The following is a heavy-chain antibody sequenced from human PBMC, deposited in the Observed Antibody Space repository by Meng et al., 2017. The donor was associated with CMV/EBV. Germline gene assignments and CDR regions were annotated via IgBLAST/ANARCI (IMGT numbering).Heavy chain of an antibody. Sequence: CAASGFTFSSYVMHCVRQAPGKGLEWVAFISYDGSNKYYADSVKGRFTISSDNSKNTLYLQMNSLRAEDTAVYYCARTIAARGAFDIWGQGTMVTVSS. CDR2: ISYDGSNK. D-gene: IGHD6-6*01. V-gene: IGHV3-30-3*01. CDR1: GFTFSSYV. J-gene: IGHJ3*02. CDR3: ARTIAARGAFDI.